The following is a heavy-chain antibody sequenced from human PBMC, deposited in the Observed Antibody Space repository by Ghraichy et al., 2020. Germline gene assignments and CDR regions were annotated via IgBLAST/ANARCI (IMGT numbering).Heavy chain of an antibody. CDR3: VRIRITVAGIWEFDY. CDR1: GFTFSSYW. D-gene: IGHD6-19*01. V-gene: IGHV3-7*01. J-gene: IGHJ4*02. CDR2: IKQDGSEK. Sequence: GESLNISCAAFGFTFSSYWMSWVRQAPGKGLEWVANIKQDGSEKYYVDSVKGRFTISRDNAKDSLHLQMTSLRVEDTAVYYCVRIRITVAGIWEFDYWGQGTLVTVSS.